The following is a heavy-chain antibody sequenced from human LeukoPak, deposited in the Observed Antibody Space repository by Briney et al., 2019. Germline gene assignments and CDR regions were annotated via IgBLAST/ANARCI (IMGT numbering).Heavy chain of an antibody. J-gene: IGHJ4*02. D-gene: IGHD3-9*01. V-gene: IGHV3-53*01. CDR3: ARAPRGDWFFDY. CDR2: IYSGGST. CDR1: GFTVSSNY. Sequence: GGSLRLSCAASGFTVSSNYMSWVRQAPGKGLEWVSVIYSGGSTYYADSVKGRFTISRDNAKNSLYLQIDSLRAEDTAVYYCARAPRGDWFFDYWGQGTLVTVSS.